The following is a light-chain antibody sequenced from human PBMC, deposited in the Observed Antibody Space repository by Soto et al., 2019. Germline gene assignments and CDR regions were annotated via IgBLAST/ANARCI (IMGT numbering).Light chain of an antibody. CDR2: AAS. Sequence: IQRTQSPSSLSASVGDRVTITCRASQDISSWLAWFQQKPGQAPKLLIYAASSLQSGVPSRFSGSGSGTDFTLTIASLQPEDFATYHCQQSDSFPYTFGQGTK. CDR1: QDISSW. CDR3: QQSDSFPYT. J-gene: IGKJ2*01. V-gene: IGKV1D-12*01.